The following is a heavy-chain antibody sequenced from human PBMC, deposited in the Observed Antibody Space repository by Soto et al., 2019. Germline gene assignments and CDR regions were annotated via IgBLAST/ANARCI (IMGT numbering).Heavy chain of an antibody. CDR2: IIPIFGTA. CDR1: GGTFSSYA. CDR3: AGGLGYCSSTSCQKIYYYYGMDV. J-gene: IGHJ6*02. V-gene: IGHV1-69*01. Sequence: GASVKVSCKASGGTFSSYAISWVRHAPGQGLEWMGGIIPIFGTANYAQKFQGRVTITADESTSTAYMELSSLRSEDTAVYYCAGGLGYCSSTSCQKIYYYYGMDVWGQGTTVTVSS. D-gene: IGHD2-2*01.